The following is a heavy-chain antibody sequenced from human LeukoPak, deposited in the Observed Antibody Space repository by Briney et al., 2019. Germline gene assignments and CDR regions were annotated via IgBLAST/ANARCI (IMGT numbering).Heavy chain of an antibody. CDR2: IYYSGST. D-gene: IGHD3-9*01. J-gene: IGHJ4*02. CDR1: GGSISSGSYY. CDR3: AREDYDILTGYSDFDY. V-gene: IGHV4-61*01. Sequence: PSETLSLTCTVSGGSISSGSYYWSWLRQPPGKGLEWIGYIYYSGSTNYNPSLMSRATISVDTSKNQFSLKLSSVTAADTAVYYCAREDYDILTGYSDFDYWGQGTLVTVSS.